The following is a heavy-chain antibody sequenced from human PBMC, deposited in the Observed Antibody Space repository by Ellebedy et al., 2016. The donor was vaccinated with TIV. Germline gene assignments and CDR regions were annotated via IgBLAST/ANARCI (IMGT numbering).Heavy chain of an antibody. Sequence: GESLKISCAASGFTFSSYDMHWVRQATGKGLEWVSAIGTAGDTYYPGSVKGRFTISRDNAKNSLYLQMNSLRAEDTAVYYCARDLAVAGTTPGYWGQGTLVTVSS. CDR1: GFTFSSYD. V-gene: IGHV3-13*01. CDR3: ARDLAVAGTTPGY. CDR2: IGTAGDT. D-gene: IGHD6-19*01. J-gene: IGHJ4*02.